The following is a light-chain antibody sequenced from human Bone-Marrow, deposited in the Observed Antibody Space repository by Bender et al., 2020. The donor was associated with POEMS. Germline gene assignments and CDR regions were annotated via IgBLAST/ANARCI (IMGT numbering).Light chain of an antibody. V-gene: IGLV1-44*01. Sequence: QSVLTQPPSASGTPGQRVTISCSGSSSTFGGYSLYWYQQLPGAAPKLVIFNNSQRPSGVPDRFSGSNSGTSASLARSWLLPDDEADFYFATWDESLNGWVFGGGTKLTVL. J-gene: IGLJ3*02. CDR3: ATWDESLNGWV. CDR1: SSTFGGYS. CDR2: NNS.